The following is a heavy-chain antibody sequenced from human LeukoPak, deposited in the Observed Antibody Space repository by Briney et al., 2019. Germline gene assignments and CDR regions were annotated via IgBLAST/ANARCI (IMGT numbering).Heavy chain of an antibody. V-gene: IGHV3-7*05. Sequence: PGGSLRLSCAASGFTFSSYWMSWVRQAPGKGLEWVANIKQDGSEKYYVDSVKGRFTISRDNAKNSLYLQMNSLRAEDTAVYYCAKICLGVRVYPYLDPWGQGTLVTVSS. CDR3: AKICLGVRVYPYLDP. CDR2: IKQDGSEK. J-gene: IGHJ5*02. D-gene: IGHD3-10*01. CDR1: GFTFSSYW.